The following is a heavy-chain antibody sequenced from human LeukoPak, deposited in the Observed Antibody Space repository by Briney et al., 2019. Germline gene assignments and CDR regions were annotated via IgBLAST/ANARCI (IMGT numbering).Heavy chain of an antibody. D-gene: IGHD2-2*01. Sequence: GGSLRLSCGASGFIFSTYWMRWVRQAPGKGVECVANIKQDGSEKNYVDSVKGRFTISRDNAKNSLYLQVNSLRVEDTAVYYCARGKGYFDPWGQGTLVTVSS. CDR3: ARGKGYFDP. J-gene: IGHJ5*02. CDR1: GFIFSTYW. CDR2: IKQDGSEK. V-gene: IGHV3-7*01.